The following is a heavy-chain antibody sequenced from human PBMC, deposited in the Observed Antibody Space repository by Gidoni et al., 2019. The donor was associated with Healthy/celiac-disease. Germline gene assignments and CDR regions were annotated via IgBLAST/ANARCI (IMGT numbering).Heavy chain of an antibody. CDR1: GFTFSSYW. CDR2: IKQDGSEK. Sequence: EVQLVESGGGLVQPGGSLRLSCAASGFTFSSYWMCWVRQAPGKGLEWVANIKQDGSEKYYVDSVKGRLTISRDNAKNSLYLQMNSLRAEDTAVYYCARTIDSSGWSYWYFDLWGRGTLVTVSS. CDR3: ARTIDSSGWSYWYFDL. J-gene: IGHJ2*01. V-gene: IGHV3-7*03. D-gene: IGHD6-19*01.